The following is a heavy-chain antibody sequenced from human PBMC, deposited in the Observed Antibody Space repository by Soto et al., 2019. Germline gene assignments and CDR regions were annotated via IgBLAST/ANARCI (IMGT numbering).Heavy chain of an antibody. CDR1: GGSISSGGYS. V-gene: IGHV4-30-2*01. Sequence: SSETLSLTCAVSGGSISSGGYSWSWIRQPPGKGLEWIGYIYHSGSTYYNPSLKSRVTISVDRSKNQFSLKLSSVTAADTAVYYCARDTAYGGSLAFDIWGQGTMVTVSS. CDR3: ARDTAYGGSLAFDI. J-gene: IGHJ3*02. CDR2: IYHSGST. D-gene: IGHD4-17*01.